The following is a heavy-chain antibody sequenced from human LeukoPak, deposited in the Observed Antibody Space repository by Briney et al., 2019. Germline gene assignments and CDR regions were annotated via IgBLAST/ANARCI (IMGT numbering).Heavy chain of an antibody. CDR3: ARDTDDFINFDY. CDR2: ISSSSSYI. D-gene: IGHD3-3*01. CDR1: GFTFSSYS. V-gene: IGHV3-21*01. Sequence: PGGSLRLSCAASGFTFSSYSMNWVRQAPGKGLEWVSSISSSSSYIYYADSVKGRFTISRDNAKNSLYLQMNSLRAEDTAVYYCARDTDDFINFDYWGLGTLVTVSS. J-gene: IGHJ4*02.